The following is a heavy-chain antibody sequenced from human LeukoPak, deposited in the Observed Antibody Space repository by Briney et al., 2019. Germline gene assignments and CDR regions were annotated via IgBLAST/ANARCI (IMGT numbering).Heavy chain of an antibody. D-gene: IGHD3-10*01. CDR1: GYTFTGYY. J-gene: IGHJ4*02. CDR3: ARDYYGSGSYYIDY. Sequence: ASVKVSCKASGYTFTGYYMHWVRQAPGQGLEWMGWINPNSGGTNYAQKFQGRVTTTRDTSISTAYMELSRLRSDDTAVYYCARDYYGSGSYYIDYWGQGTLVTVSS. CDR2: INPNSGGT. V-gene: IGHV1-2*02.